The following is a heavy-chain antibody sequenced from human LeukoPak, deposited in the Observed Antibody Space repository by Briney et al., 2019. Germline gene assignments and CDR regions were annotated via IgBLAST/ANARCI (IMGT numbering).Heavy chain of an antibody. J-gene: IGHJ6*02. CDR1: GFTFSSYG. CDR2: ISYDGSNK. V-gene: IGHV3-30*18. Sequence: GRSLRLSCAASGFTFSSYGMHWVRQAPGKGLEWVAVISYDGSNKYYADSVKGRFTISRDNSKNTLYLQMNSPRAEDTAVYYCAKDRRMGAPPMDVWGQGTTVTVSS. D-gene: IGHD3-16*01. CDR3: AKDRRMGAPPMDV.